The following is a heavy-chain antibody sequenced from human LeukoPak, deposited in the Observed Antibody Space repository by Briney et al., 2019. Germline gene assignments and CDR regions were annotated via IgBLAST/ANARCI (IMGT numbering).Heavy chain of an antibody. CDR1: GGSISSSCYY. J-gene: IGHJ5*02. CDR3: ARPLDYYERGWFDP. CDR2: IYYSGST. Sequence: PSETLSLTCAVSGGSISSSCYYWGWIRQPPGKGMEWMGSIYYSGSTYYNPSVKSRVTISVDTSKNQFSLKLSSVTAADTAVYYCARPLDYYERGWFDPWGQGTLVTVSS. D-gene: IGHD3-22*01. V-gene: IGHV4-39*01.